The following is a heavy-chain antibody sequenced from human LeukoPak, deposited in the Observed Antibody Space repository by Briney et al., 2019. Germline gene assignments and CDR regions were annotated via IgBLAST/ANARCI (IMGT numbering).Heavy chain of an antibody. CDR1: GGSFSGYY. D-gene: IGHD6-25*01. CDR2: INHSGST. Sequence: PSETLSLTCAVYGGSFSGYYWSWIRQPPGKGLEWIGEINHSGSTNYNPSLKSRVTISVDTSKNQFSLKLSSVTAADTAVYYCARGRRHWFDPWGQGTLVTVSS. CDR3: ARGRRHWFDP. V-gene: IGHV4-34*01. J-gene: IGHJ5*02.